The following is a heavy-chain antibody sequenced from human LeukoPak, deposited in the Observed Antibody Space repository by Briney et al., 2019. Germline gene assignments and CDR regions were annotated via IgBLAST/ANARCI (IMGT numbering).Heavy chain of an antibody. V-gene: IGHV4-38-2*01. Sequence: SETLSLTCAVSGYSISSGYYWGWIRQPPGKGLEWIGVYHVGTTDYNPSLKSRVTISVDRSKNQMSLKLSSVTAADTAVYYCARLRRSRLAELDYWGQGTLVTVSS. D-gene: IGHD3-3*02. CDR2: VYHVGTT. J-gene: IGHJ4*02. CDR1: GYSISSGYY. CDR3: ARLRRSRLAELDY.